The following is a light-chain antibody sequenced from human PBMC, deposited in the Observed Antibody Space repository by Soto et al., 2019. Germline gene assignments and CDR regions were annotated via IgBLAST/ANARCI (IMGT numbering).Light chain of an antibody. CDR3: QQYGSSPYT. CDR1: QSVSSSC. Sequence: EIVLTQSPGTLSLSPGDRATLSCRASQSVSSSCLAWYQQKPGLAPRLLIFGASSRATGIPDRFSGSGSGTDFPLTISRLEPEDFAVYYCQQYGSSPYTFGQGTKLEIK. CDR2: GAS. V-gene: IGKV3-20*01. J-gene: IGKJ2*01.